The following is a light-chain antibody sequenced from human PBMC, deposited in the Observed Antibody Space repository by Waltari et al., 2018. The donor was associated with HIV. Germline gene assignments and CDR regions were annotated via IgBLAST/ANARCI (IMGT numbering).Light chain of an antibody. V-gene: IGLV3-1*01. CDR2: QDS. CDR1: KLGDKY. CDR3: QAWDSSTEGFV. J-gene: IGLJ1*01. Sequence: SYELTQPPSVSVSPGQTASITCSGDKLGDKYACWYQQKPGQSPVVVIYQDSKRPSGIPERFSGSNSRTTATLTISGTQAMDEADYYCQAWDSSTEGFVFGTGTKVTVL.